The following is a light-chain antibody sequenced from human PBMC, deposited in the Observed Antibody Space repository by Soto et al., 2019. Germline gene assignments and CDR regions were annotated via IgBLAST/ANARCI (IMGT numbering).Light chain of an antibody. Sequence: DIQMTQSPSTLPASVGDRVTITCRASQSISNWLAWYQQIPGKAPKLLIYDASTLQSGVPSRFSGSGSGTEFTLTISSLQPDDSATYYCQQYNSYSTFGQGTKVDIK. J-gene: IGKJ1*01. CDR1: QSISNW. V-gene: IGKV1-5*01. CDR2: DAS. CDR3: QQYNSYST.